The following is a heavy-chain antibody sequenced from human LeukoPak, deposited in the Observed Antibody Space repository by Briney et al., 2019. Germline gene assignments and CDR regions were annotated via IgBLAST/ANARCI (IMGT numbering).Heavy chain of an antibody. CDR1: GFTFSNYW. Sequence: PGGSLRLSCAASGFTFSNYWMSWVRQAPGKGLKWVANIKQDGSEKYYVDSVKGRFTISRDNAKNSLYLQMNSLRAEDTAVYYCASLPLGSGWSDYWGQGTLVTVSS. CDR3: ASLPLGSGWSDY. J-gene: IGHJ4*02. D-gene: IGHD6-19*01. V-gene: IGHV3-7*01. CDR2: IKQDGSEK.